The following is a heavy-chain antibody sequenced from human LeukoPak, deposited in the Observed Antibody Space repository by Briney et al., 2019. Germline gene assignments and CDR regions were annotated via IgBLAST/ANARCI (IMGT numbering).Heavy chain of an antibody. CDR2: IYYSGST. CDR3: ARAWSSGWGP. CDR1: GGSLSSYY. V-gene: IGHV4-59*01. D-gene: IGHD6-19*01. Sequence: PSETLSLTCTLSGGSLSSYYWSWLRQPPGKGLEWIGYIYYSGSTNYNPSLTSRVTISVDTPKNQYSLKLSSVAAADTAVYYCARAWSSGWGPWGQGTLVTVSS. J-gene: IGHJ5*02.